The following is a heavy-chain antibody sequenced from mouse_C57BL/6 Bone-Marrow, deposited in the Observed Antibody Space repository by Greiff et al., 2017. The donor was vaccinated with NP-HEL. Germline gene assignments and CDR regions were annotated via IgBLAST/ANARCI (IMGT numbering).Heavy chain of an antibody. CDR2: IRNKANNHAT. CDR3: TGGVGRDYFDY. V-gene: IGHV6-6*01. J-gene: IGHJ2*01. CDR1: GFTFSDAW. Sequence: EVKVEESGGGLVQPGGSMKLSCAASGFTFSDAWMDWVRQSPEKGLEWVAEIRNKANNHATYYAESVKGRFTISRDDSKSSVYLQMNSLRAEDTGIYYCTGGVGRDYFDYWGQGTTLTVSS. D-gene: IGHD4-1*01.